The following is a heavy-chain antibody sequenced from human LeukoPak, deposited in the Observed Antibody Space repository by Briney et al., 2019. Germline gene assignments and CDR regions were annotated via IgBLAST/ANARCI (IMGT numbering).Heavy chain of an antibody. V-gene: IGHV3-23*01. D-gene: IGHD6-19*01. J-gene: IGHJ3*02. CDR3: AKGRSGYSSGWHAFDI. CDR2: VSGSGGST. Sequence: GGSLRLSCAASGFTFSSYAMGWVRQAPGKGLEWVSAVSGSGGSTYYADSVKGRFTISRDNSKNTLYLQMNSLRAEDTAVYYCAKGRSGYSSGWHAFDIWGQGTMVTVSS. CDR1: GFTFSSYA.